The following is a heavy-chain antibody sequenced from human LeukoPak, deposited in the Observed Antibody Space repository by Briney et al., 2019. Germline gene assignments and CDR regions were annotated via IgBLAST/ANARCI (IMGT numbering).Heavy chain of an antibody. CDR1: GFTFSSYW. Sequence: PGGSLRLSCAASGFTFSSYWMSWVRQAPGKGREGVANIKQDGSEKSYVDSVKGRFTISRENAKNSLYLQMNSLRAEDTAVYYCARVAVSYYDSSGPFDYWGQGTLVTVSS. J-gene: IGHJ4*02. D-gene: IGHD3-22*01. CDR2: IKQDGSEK. V-gene: IGHV3-7*01. CDR3: ARVAVSYYDSSGPFDY.